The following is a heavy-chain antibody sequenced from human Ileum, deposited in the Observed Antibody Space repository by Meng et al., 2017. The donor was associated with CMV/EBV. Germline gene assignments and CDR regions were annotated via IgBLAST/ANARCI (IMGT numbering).Heavy chain of an antibody. D-gene: IGHD3-10*01. CDR2: ISYSGTA. Sequence: QRRLQDSGQGLGKPSETLSLTCTVSGGSISSSRYYWGWIRQPPGKGLEWIGTISYSGTAFYNLSLKSRVAISIDTSKFQFSLKLSSVTATDTAVYYCARDSTYPSGLDYWGQGTLVTVSS. CDR3: ARDSTYPSGLDY. CDR1: GGSISSSRYY. J-gene: IGHJ4*02. V-gene: IGHV4-39*07.